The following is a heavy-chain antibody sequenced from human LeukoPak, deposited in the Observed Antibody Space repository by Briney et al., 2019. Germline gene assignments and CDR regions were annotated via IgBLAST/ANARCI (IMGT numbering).Heavy chain of an antibody. V-gene: IGHV4-39*07. Sequence: SETLSLTCTVSGGSISSSGYYWGWIRQPPGKGLEWIGNIYYSGSTYYNPSLKSRVTISVDTSKNQFSLKLSSVTAADTAVYYCAREGTNYDSSGYYSNWGQGTLVTVSS. CDR2: IYYSGST. CDR3: AREGTNYDSSGYYSN. D-gene: IGHD3-22*01. J-gene: IGHJ4*02. CDR1: GGSISSSGYY.